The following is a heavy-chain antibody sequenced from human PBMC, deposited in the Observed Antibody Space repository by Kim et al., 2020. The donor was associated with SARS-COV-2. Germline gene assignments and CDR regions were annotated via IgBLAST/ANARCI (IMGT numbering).Heavy chain of an antibody. J-gene: IGHJ4*02. V-gene: IGHV3-30*02. D-gene: IGHD5-12*01. Sequence: DSVKGRFTISRDNSKNTLYLQMNSLRAEDTAVYYCAKDRGRGYSGYDLGYWGQGTLVTVSS. CDR3: AKDRGRGYSGYDLGY.